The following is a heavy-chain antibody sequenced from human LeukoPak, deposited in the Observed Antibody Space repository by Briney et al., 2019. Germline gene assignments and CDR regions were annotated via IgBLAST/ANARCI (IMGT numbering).Heavy chain of an antibody. J-gene: IGHJ4*02. D-gene: IGHD2-2*01. V-gene: IGHV4-4*07. Sequence: SETLSLTCTGSGGSISSYYWSWIRQPAGKGLEWIGRIYTSWSTNYKPSLKSRVDMSVDTSKYQFSLKLSSVTAADTAVYYCASYCSSTSCSQQDKVFPAIGSGFDYWGQGTLVTVSS. CDR2: IYTSWST. CDR3: ASYCSSTSCSQQDKVFPAIGSGFDY. CDR1: GGSISSYY.